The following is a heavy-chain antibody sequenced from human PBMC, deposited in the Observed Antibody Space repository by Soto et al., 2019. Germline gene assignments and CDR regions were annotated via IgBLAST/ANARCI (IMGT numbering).Heavy chain of an antibody. Sequence: QVQLVQSGAEVKKPGASVKVSCKASGYTFTSYDINWVRQATGQGLEWMGRMNPNSGNTGYAQKFQGRVTMTRNTSISTAYMELSSLRSEDTAVYYCARHLYFYDTRVFGYWGQGPLVTVSS. CDR2: MNPNSGNT. CDR3: ARHLYFYDTRVFGY. V-gene: IGHV1-8*01. J-gene: IGHJ4*02. CDR1: GYTFTSYD. D-gene: IGHD3-22*01.